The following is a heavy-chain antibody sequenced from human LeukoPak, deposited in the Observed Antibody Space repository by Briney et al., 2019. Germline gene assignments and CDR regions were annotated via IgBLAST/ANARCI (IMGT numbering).Heavy chain of an antibody. V-gene: IGHV3-23*01. CDR2: ISGSGGST. CDR1: GFTFGSYA. D-gene: IGHD6-13*01. J-gene: IGHJ3*02. CDR3: AKGVEKQQLVPAFDI. Sequence: GGSLRLSCAASGFTFGSYAMSWVRQAPGKGLEWVSAISGSGGSTYYADSVKGRFTISRDNSKNTLYLQMNSLRAEDTAVYYCAKGVEKQQLVPAFDIWGQGTMVTVSS.